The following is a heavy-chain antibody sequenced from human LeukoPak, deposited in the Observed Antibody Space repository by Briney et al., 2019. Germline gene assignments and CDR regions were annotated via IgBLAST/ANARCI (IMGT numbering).Heavy chain of an antibody. J-gene: IGHJ4*02. CDR1: GFTFSSYE. CDR2: ISRSGTTI. D-gene: IGHD5-18*01. V-gene: IGHV3-48*03. CDR3: ARDADGYSYGYVNDFDY. Sequence: GGSLRLSCAASGFTFSSYEMNWVRQAPGKGLEWVSYISRSGTTIYYADSVQGRFTISRDDAKNSLYLQMNSLRAEDTAVYYCARDADGYSYGYVNDFDYWGQGTLVTVSS.